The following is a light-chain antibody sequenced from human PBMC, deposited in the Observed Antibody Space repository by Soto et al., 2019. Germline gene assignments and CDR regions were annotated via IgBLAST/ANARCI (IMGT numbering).Light chain of an antibody. CDR3: QQYNNWSLT. CDR2: GAS. CDR1: QSVSSN. Sequence: EIVMTQSPATLSVSPGERATLSCRASQSVSSNLAWYQQKPGQAPRHLIYGASTRATGIPARFSGSGSGTEFTLTISSLQSEDFAVYYCQQYNNWSLTFGGGTKVEIK. V-gene: IGKV3-15*01. J-gene: IGKJ4*01.